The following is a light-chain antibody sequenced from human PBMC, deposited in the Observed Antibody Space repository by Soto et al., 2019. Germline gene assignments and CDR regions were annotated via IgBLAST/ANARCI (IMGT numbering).Light chain of an antibody. CDR1: QDIRNI. CDR2: AAS. J-gene: IGKJ3*01. V-gene: IGKV1-27*01. CDR3: QKYSSVPV. Sequence: DIQMTQSPTSLSASVGDRVTITCRASQDIRNIVAWYQQKPGKAPKRLIYAASTLQSGVPSRFSGSGSGTEFTITINRLQPEDVATYFCQKYSSVPVFGPGTKVEIK.